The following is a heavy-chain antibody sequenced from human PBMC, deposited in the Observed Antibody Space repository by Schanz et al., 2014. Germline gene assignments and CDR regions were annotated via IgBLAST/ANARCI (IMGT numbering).Heavy chain of an antibody. Sequence: EVHLLESGGGLVQPGGSLRLSCAASGFTFSSYAMTWVRQAPGMGLEWVSAISGRDGSTYYADSVKGRFTISRDNSKNTLYLQMNSLRAEDTAVYFCAKIERNEDWGQGTLVTVSS. J-gene: IGHJ4*02. CDR2: ISGRDGST. CDR3: AKIERNED. V-gene: IGHV3-23*01. D-gene: IGHD1-1*01. CDR1: GFTFSSYA.